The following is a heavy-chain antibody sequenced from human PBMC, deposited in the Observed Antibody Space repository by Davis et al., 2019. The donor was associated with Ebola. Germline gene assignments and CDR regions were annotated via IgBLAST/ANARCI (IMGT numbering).Heavy chain of an antibody. D-gene: IGHD2-15*01. Sequence: SETLSLTCAVYGGSFSGYYWSWIRQPPGKGLEWIGEINHSGGTNYNPSLKSRVTISVDTSKNQFSLKLSSVTAADTAVYYCARGQLGDCSGGSCYYLFAAFDIWGQGTMVTVSS. CDR1: GGSFSGYY. CDR2: INHSGGT. J-gene: IGHJ3*02. CDR3: ARGQLGDCSGGSCYYLFAAFDI. V-gene: IGHV4-34*01.